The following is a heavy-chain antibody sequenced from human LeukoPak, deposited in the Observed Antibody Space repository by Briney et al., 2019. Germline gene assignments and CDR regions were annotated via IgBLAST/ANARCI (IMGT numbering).Heavy chain of an antibody. CDR1: GGTFSSYA. J-gene: IGHJ4*02. V-gene: IGHV1-69*04. CDR3: ARDPLTYYYDSSGYPEPGPFDY. Sequence: SVKVSCKASGGTFSSYAISWVRQAPGQGLEWMGRIIPILGIANYAQKFQGRVTITADKSTSTAYMELSSLRSEDTAVYYCARDPLTYYYDSSGYPEPGPFDYWGQGTLVTVSS. CDR2: IIPILGIA. D-gene: IGHD3-22*01.